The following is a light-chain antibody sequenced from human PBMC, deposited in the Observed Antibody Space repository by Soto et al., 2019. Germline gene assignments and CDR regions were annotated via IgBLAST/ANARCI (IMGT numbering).Light chain of an antibody. V-gene: IGKV1-5*03. CDR2: KAS. Sequence: DIQMTQSPSTLSASVGDRVTITCRASQSISSWFAWYQQKPGKAPKLLIYKASSLESWGPSRFTGTGSGTDSTLNTRSLQPADFTTYYCQQYNSYSWTFGQGTKV. J-gene: IGKJ1*01. CDR1: QSISSW. CDR3: QQYNSYSWT.